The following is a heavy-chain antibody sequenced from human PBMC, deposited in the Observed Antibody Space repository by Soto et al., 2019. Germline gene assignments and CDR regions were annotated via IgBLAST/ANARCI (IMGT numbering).Heavy chain of an antibody. D-gene: IGHD4-17*01. Sequence: EVQLVESGGRLVKPGESLRLSCVASGFDFSYYTMNWDRQAPGKGLEWVSAISASSSHKYSADSVRGRFTFSRDNANNSLYLQMNHLRVEDTAVYYCARLRSDAFDIWGQGTLVTVSS. CDR3: ARLRSDAFDI. J-gene: IGHJ3*02. V-gene: IGHV3-21*02. CDR2: ISASSSHK. CDR1: GFDFSYYT.